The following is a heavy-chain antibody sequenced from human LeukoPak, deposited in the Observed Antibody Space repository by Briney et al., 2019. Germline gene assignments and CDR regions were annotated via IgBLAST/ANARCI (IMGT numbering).Heavy chain of an antibody. V-gene: IGHV3-21*01. D-gene: IGHD5-18*01. CDR1: GFTFSSYS. J-gene: IGHJ5*02. CDR3: ARAGYLATLDWFDP. CDR2: ISSSSSYI. Sequence: GGSLRLSCAASGFTFSSYSMNWVRQAPGKGLEWVSYISSSSSYIYYADSVKGRFTISRDNAKNSLYLQMNSLRAEDTAVYYCARAGYLATLDWFDPWGQGTLVTVSS.